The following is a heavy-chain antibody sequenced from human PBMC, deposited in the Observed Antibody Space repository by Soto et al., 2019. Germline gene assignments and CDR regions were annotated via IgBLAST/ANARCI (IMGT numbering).Heavy chain of an antibody. CDR3: VREDGGGPFDY. CDR2: ISAHGRDI. D-gene: IGHD2-15*01. CDR1: GFTFSGYA. Sequence: EVELLDSGGGLVQPGGSLRLSCEASGFTFSGYAMNWVRQAPGKGLEWVSYISAHGRDIDFADSVKGRFTISRDNSKNTLSLQMNRLRADDTALYYCVREDGGGPFDYWGQGTLVTVSS. J-gene: IGHJ4*02. V-gene: IGHV3-23*01.